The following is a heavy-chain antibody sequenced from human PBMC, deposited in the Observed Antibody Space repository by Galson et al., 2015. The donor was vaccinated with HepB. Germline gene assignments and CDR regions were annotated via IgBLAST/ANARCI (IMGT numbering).Heavy chain of an antibody. V-gene: IGHV3-30*04. Sequence: SLRLSCAASGFTFRSYAMHWVRQAPGKGLEWVSLILYDGSYKYYADSVKGRFTVSRDNSKNTLYLQMNSLRAEDTALYYCASGSCSSTICRRAFDIWGRGTLVTVSS. CDR3: ASGSCSSTICRRAFDI. CDR1: GFTFRSYA. CDR2: ILYDGSYK. J-gene: IGHJ3*02. D-gene: IGHD2-2*01.